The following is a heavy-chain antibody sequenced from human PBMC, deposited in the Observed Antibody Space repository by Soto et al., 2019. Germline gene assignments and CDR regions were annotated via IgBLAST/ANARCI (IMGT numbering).Heavy chain of an antibody. Sequence: QVQLVQSGAEVKKPGSSVKVSCKASGGTFSSYAISWVRQAPGQGLEWMGGINPIFGTANYAQKFQGRVTITADESTSKAYMELSSLRSEDTAVYYCARPTRYYYDSSGQSAWFDPWGQGTLVTVSS. CDR2: INPIFGTA. D-gene: IGHD3-22*01. J-gene: IGHJ5*02. CDR3: ARPTRYYYDSSGQSAWFDP. CDR1: GGTFSSYA. V-gene: IGHV1-69*12.